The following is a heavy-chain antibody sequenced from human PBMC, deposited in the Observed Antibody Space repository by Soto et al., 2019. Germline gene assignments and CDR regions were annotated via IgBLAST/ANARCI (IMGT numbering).Heavy chain of an antibody. V-gene: IGHV4-59*01. CDR2: IYDSGIT. CDR1: GGSISSYY. CDR3: ARGDPKIGPHDY. Sequence: QVQLQESGPGLVKPSETLSLTCTVSGGSISSYYWSWIRQSPGKGLEWIAYIYDSGITNYNPSLASRVPITVGTTKDQSALKLNTVTAAYTAVYYCARGDPKIGPHDYWCQETLVTVSS. D-gene: IGHD3-22*01. J-gene: IGHJ4*02.